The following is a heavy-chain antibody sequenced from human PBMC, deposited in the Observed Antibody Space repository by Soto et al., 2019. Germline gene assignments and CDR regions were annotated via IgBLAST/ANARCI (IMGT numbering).Heavy chain of an antibody. CDR3: ANDPGSPPPFDS. V-gene: IGHV3-30*18. D-gene: IGHD6-19*01. CDR1: GFTFSNAW. CDR2: ISYDGSNK. J-gene: IGHJ4*02. Sequence: GGSLRLSCAASGFTFSNAWMNWVRQAPGKGLEWVAVISYDGSNKFYADSVKGRFTISRDNSKNTLYLQMNSLRAEDTAVYYCANDPGSPPPFDSRGQGTLVTVSS.